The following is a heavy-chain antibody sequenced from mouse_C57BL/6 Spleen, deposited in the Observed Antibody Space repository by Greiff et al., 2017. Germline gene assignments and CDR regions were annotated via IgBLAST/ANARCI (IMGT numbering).Heavy chain of an antibody. V-gene: IGHV1-62-2*01. CDR3: ARHEPVGLRRRPYYFDY. CDR1: GYTFTEYT. CDR2: FYPGSGSI. D-gene: IGHD2-2*01. J-gene: IGHJ2*01. Sequence: QVQLQQSGAELVKPGASVKLSCKASGYTFTEYTIHWVKQRSGQGLEWIGWFYPGSGSIKYNEKFKDKATLTADKSSSTVYMELSRLTSEDSAVYFCARHEPVGLRRRPYYFDYWGQGTTLTVSS.